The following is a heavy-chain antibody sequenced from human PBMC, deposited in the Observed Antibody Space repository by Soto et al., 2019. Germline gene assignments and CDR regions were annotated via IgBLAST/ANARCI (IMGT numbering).Heavy chain of an antibody. J-gene: IGHJ2*01. D-gene: IGHD2-15*01. CDR1: GGSFSGYY. V-gene: IGHV4-34*01. Sequence: QVQLQQWGAGLLKPSETLSLTCAVYGGSFSGYYWSWIRQPPGKGLEWIGEINHSGSTNYNPSLKSRVTISVDTSKNQFSLKLSSVTAADTAVYYCAGTEGYCSGGSCYETSWYFDLWGRGTLVTVSS. CDR2: INHSGST. CDR3: AGTEGYCSGGSCYETSWYFDL.